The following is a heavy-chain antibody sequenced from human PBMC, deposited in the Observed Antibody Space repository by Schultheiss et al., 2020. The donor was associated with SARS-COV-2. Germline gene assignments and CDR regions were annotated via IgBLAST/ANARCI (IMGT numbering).Heavy chain of an antibody. Sequence: GSLRLSCAASGFTFSSYAMSWVRQAPGKGLEWIGEINHSGSTNYNPSLKSRVTISVDTSKNQFSLKLSSVTAADTAVYYCARGKDYYYYGMDVWGQGTTVTVSS. V-gene: IGHV4-34*01. CDR1: GFTFSSYA. J-gene: IGHJ6*02. CDR2: INHSGST. CDR3: ARGKDYYYYGMDV.